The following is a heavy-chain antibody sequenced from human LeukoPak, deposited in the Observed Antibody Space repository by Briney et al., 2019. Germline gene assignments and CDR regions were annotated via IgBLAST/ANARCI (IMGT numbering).Heavy chain of an antibody. CDR1: GFTFNNAW. CDR3: TSHAAFDP. V-gene: IGHV3-15*01. Sequence: GGSLRLSCAASGFTFNNAWMNWVRQAPGKGLECVGRIKSKNVGATTDYAAPVKRRFTISRDDSKTTVHLQMNSLKIEDTAVPYCTSHAAFDPWGQGTLVTVSS. CDR2: IKSKNVGATT. J-gene: IGHJ5*02.